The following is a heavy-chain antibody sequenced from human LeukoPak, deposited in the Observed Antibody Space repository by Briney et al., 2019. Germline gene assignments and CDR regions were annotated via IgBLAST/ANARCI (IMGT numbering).Heavy chain of an antibody. Sequence: SETLSLTCTVSGASINSDTYYWGWIRQPPGKGLEWIGSIYYSGSTYYNPSLKSRVTISVDTSKNQFSLRLNSVNAADTAVFYCARQGYSDFSSRPFDYWGQGTLVTVSS. V-gene: IGHV4-39*01. CDR3: ARQGYSDFSSRPFDY. J-gene: IGHJ4*02. D-gene: IGHD1-26*01. CDR1: GASINSDTYY. CDR2: IYYSGST.